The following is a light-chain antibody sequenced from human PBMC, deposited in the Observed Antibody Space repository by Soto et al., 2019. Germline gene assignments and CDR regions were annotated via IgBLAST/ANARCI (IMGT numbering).Light chain of an antibody. CDR3: QHYNNFSAP. CDR1: QSISTW. Sequence: DIQMTQSPSSLSASVGDRVTITCRASQSISTWLAWYQQKPGKAPNLLIYDASSLQSGVPSRFSGNRSGTEFTLTLSSLQPDDFSNYYCQHYNNFSAPVGQGTKV. CDR2: DAS. V-gene: IGKV1-5*01. J-gene: IGKJ1*01.